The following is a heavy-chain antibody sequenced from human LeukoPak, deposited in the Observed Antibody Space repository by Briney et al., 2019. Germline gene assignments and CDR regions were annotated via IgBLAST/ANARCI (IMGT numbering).Heavy chain of an antibody. CDR3: ASQKSHDSSGYYLPFDP. V-gene: IGHV3-53*01. CDR2: IYRGGNT. D-gene: IGHD3-22*01. J-gene: IGHJ5*02. CDR1: GFTVSGHP. Sequence: GGSLRLSCAASGFTVSGHPMSWVRQAPGKGLEWVSVIYRGGNTYYADSVKGRFTISTDNSKNTLYLQMNSLRAEDTAVYYCASQKSHDSSGYYLPFDPWGQGTLVTVSS.